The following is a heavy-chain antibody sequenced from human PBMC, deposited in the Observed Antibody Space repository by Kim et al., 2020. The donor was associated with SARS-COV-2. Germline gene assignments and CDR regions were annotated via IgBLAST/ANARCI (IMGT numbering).Heavy chain of an antibody. D-gene: IGHD5-12*01. CDR3: AKSGQLDS. Sequence: GGSLRLSCAASGFTFSNSPMSWVRQAPGKGLEWVSPIDGRGATTYYPGSVKGRFTISRDNSKNTLYLQMNNLRAEDTAVYFCAKSGQLDSWGQGTLVTVSS. CDR1: GFTFSNSP. V-gene: IGHV3-23*01. J-gene: IGHJ4*02. CDR2: IDGRGATT.